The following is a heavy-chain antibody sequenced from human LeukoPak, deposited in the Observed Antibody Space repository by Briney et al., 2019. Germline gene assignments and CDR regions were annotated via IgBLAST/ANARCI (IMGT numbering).Heavy chain of an antibody. J-gene: IGHJ6*03. D-gene: IGHD4-23*01. CDR3: ARAGYGGNLALYHYYYMDV. CDR2: IKQDGSEK. V-gene: IGHV3-7*01. CDR1: GFTFSSYW. Sequence: GGSLRLSCAASGFTFSSYWMSWVRQAPGKGLEWVANIKQDGSEKYYVDSVKGRFTISRDNAKNSLYLQMNSLRAEDTAVYYCARAGYGGNLALYHYYYMDVWGKGTTVTISS.